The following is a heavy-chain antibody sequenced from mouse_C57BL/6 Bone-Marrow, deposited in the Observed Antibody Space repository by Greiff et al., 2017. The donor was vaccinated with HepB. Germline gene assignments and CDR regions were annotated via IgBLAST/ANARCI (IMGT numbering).Heavy chain of an antibody. J-gene: IGHJ4*01. D-gene: IGHD2-5*01. V-gene: IGHV5-9-1*02. CDR3: TNPYYSNYGAMDY. CDR2: ISSGGDYI. CDR1: GFTFSSYS. Sequence: EVMLVESGEGLVKPGGSLKLSCAASGFTFSSYSMSWVRQTPEKRLEWVAYISSGGDYIYYADTVKGRSTMSRDNARNTLYLQMSSLKSEDTAMYYCTNPYYSNYGAMDYWGQGTSVTVSS.